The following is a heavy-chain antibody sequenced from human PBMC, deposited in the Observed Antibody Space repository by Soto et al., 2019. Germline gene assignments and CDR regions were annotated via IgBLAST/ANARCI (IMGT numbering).Heavy chain of an antibody. D-gene: IGHD3-22*01. CDR1: GGSISSGDYY. CDR3: ASYDSSGYYRGPLDP. Sequence: SETLSLTCTVSGGSISSGDYYWSWIRQPPGKGLEWIGYIYYSGSTYYNPSLKSRVTISVDTSKNQFSLKLSSVTAADTAVYYCASYDSSGYYRGPLDPWGQGTLVTVSS. CDR2: IYYSGST. J-gene: IGHJ5*02. V-gene: IGHV4-30-4*01.